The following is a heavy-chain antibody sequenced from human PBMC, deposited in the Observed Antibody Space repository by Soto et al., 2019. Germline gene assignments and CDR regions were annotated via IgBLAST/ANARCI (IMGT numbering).Heavy chain of an antibody. CDR3: ARGAPSWAYGMDV. D-gene: IGHD1-26*01. V-gene: IGHV3-23*01. J-gene: IGHJ6*02. CDR1: GFTFTNYA. CDR2: ISGSGGDT. Sequence: PGGSLRLSCAASGFTFTNYAMTWVRQAPGKGLEWVSTISGSGGDTYYADSIKGRFTISRDNSKNTLYLQMNSLRAEDTAVYYCARGAPSWAYGMDVWGQGTTVTVSS.